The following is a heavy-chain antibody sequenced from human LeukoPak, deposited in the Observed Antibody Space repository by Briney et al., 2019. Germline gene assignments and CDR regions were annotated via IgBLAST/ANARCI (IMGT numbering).Heavy chain of an antibody. D-gene: IGHD2-15*01. CDR1: GGSISSRY. J-gene: IGHJ4*02. Sequence: SETLSLTCTVSGGSISSRYWSWIRQSPGEGLEWIGYIYYSGSTNYNPSLKSRVTISVDTSKNQFSLKLSSVTAADTAVYYCARLPRGCSSSSCYTKPYFDYWGQGTLVTVSS. V-gene: IGHV4-59*11. CDR2: IYYSGST. CDR3: ARLPRGCSSSSCYTKPYFDY.